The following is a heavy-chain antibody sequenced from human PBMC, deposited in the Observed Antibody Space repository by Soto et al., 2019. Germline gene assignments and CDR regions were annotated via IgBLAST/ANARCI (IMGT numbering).Heavy chain of an antibody. Sequence: TSETLSLTCTVSGGSISSGDYYWRWIRQPPGKGLEWIGYIYYSGSTYYNPSLKSRITISVDTSKNQFSLKLSSATAADTAVYYCARERPDGARLDPWGQGTLVTSPQ. V-gene: IGHV4-30-4*01. CDR2: IYYSGST. CDR3: ARERPDGARLDP. J-gene: IGHJ5*02. CDR1: GGSISSGDYY. D-gene: IGHD6-6*01.